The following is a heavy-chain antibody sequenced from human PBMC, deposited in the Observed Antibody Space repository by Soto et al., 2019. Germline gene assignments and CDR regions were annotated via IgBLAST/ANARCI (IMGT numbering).Heavy chain of an antibody. CDR2: ISYDGSNK. CDR3: AKDGYSSGDVMFY. D-gene: IGHD6-19*01. J-gene: IGHJ4*02. CDR1: GFTFSSYG. Sequence: QVQLVESGGGVVQPGRSLRLSCAASGFTFSSYGMHWVRQAPGKGLEWVAVISYDGSNKYYADSVKGRFTISRDNSKNTLYLQMNSLRAEDTAVFYCAKDGYSSGDVMFYWGQGTLVTVSS. V-gene: IGHV3-30*18.